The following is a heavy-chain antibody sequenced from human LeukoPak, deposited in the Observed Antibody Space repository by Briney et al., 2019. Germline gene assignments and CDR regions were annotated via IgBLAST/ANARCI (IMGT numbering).Heavy chain of an antibody. Sequence: SLRLSCTASGFTFGDYAMSWVRQAPGKGLEWVGFIRNKAYGGTTEYAASVKGRFTISRDDSKSIAYLQMNSLKTEDTAVYYCTRDVGPGWSGSDFDYWGQGTLVTVSS. CDR3: TRDVGPGWSGSDFDY. V-gene: IGHV3-49*04. D-gene: IGHD3-3*01. CDR1: GFTFGDYA. CDR2: IRNKAYGGTT. J-gene: IGHJ4*02.